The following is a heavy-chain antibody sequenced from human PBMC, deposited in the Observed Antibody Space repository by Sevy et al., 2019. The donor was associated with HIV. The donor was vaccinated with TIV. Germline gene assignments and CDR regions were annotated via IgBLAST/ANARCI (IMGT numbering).Heavy chain of an antibody. J-gene: IGHJ3*02. D-gene: IGHD4-4*01. Sequence: GGSLRLSCAASGFTFSSYSMNWVRQAPGKGLEWVSYISSSSSTIYYADSVKGRFTISRDNAKNSLYLQMSSLRDEDTAVYYCAADLVTPGAFDIWGQGTMVTVSS. CDR1: GFTFSSYS. CDR3: AADLVTPGAFDI. CDR2: ISSSSSTI. V-gene: IGHV3-48*02.